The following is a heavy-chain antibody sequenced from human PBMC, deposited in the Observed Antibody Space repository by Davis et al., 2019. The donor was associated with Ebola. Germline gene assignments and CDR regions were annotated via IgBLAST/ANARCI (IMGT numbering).Heavy chain of an antibody. V-gene: IGHV4-59*01. CDR2: IYYSRST. CDR1: GGSISSYY. D-gene: IGHD3-22*01. Sequence: SETLSLTCTVSGGSISSYYWSWIRQPPGKGLEWIGYIYYSRSTNYNPPLKSRVTISVDTSKNQFSLKLSSVTAADTAVYYCASPNSSGYLAFDIWGQGTMVTVSS. CDR3: ASPNSSGYLAFDI. J-gene: IGHJ3*02.